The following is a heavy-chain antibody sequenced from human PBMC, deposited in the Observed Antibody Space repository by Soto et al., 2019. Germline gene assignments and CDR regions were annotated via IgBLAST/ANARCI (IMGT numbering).Heavy chain of an antibody. V-gene: IGHV1-3*01. D-gene: IGHD7-27*01. CDR3: ARDTGDGTFDF. J-gene: IGHJ4*02. Sequence: KIQDRVTISRDTSASTAYMELTSLRSEDTAVYYCARDTGDGTFDFWGQGTLVTVSS.